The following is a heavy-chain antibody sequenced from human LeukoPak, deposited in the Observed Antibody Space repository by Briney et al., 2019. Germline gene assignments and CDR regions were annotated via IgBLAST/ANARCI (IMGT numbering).Heavy chain of an antibody. Sequence: SSETLSLTCTVSGGSISSYYWRWIRQPSGKGLEWIGYIYYSGSTNYNPSLKSRVTISVDTSKNQFSLKLSSVTAADTAVYYCARDDRNWGYFDYWGQGTLVTVSS. D-gene: IGHD1-14*01. CDR2: IYYSGST. V-gene: IGHV4-59*01. J-gene: IGHJ4*02. CDR3: ARDDRNWGYFDY. CDR1: GGSISSYY.